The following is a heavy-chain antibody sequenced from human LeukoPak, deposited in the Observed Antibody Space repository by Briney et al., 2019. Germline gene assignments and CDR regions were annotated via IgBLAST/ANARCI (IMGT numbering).Heavy chain of an antibody. CDR1: GGSISSGGYY. V-gene: IGHV4-31*03. CDR3: ARVHCSGGSGYLFDP. D-gene: IGHD2-15*01. J-gene: IGHJ5*02. Sequence: SETLSLTCTVSGGSISSGGYYWSWIRQHPGKGLEWIGYIYYSGSTYYNPSLKSRVTISVDTSKNQFSLKLSSVTAADTAVYYCARVHCSGGSGYLFDPWGQGTLVSVS. CDR2: IYYSGST.